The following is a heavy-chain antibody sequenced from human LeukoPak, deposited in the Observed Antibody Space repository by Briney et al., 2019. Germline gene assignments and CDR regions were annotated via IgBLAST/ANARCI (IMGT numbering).Heavy chain of an antibody. Sequence: PGGSLRLSCAASGFTFSSYEMNWVRQAPGKGLEWVSYISSSGGTIYYADSVKGRFTISRDNAKNSLYLQMNSPRAEDTAVYYCAELGITMIGGVWGKGTTVTISS. V-gene: IGHV3-48*03. J-gene: IGHJ6*04. CDR2: ISSSGGTI. D-gene: IGHD3-10*02. CDR3: AELGITMIGGV. CDR1: GFTFSSYE.